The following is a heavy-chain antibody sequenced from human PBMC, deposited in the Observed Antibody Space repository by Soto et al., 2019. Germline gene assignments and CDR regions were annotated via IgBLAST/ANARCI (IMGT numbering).Heavy chain of an antibody. CDR3: VQTTGWPGFDF. D-gene: IGHD6-19*01. V-gene: IGHV3-53*01. Sequence: EVQLVESGGGLIQPGGSLRLSCAASGFTVSSNYMTWVRQAPGKGLEWVAVIYGGGTTYYADSVKGRFTITRDNSKNTLYLQMHSLRAADTGVYYCVQTTGWPGFDFWGQGTGVSVSS. CDR2: IYGGGTT. J-gene: IGHJ4*02. CDR1: GFTVSSNY.